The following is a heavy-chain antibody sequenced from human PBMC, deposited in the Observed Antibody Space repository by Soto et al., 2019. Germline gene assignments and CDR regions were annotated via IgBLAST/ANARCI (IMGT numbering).Heavy chain of an antibody. Sequence: LRLSCEASGFSFSDYAMAWVRQTPGKGLEWVSAISGTGGSTHYADSVRGRFTIYRDNYENKLYVQMNGLRAEDTAVYYCAKERRDVDYFDYWGQGTPVTVSS. V-gene: IGHV3-23*01. CDR3: AKERRDVDYFDY. CDR2: ISGTGGST. D-gene: IGHD2-21*01. CDR1: GFSFSDYA. J-gene: IGHJ4*02.